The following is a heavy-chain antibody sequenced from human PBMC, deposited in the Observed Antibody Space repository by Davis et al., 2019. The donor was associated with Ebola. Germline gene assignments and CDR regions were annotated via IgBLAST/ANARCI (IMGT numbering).Heavy chain of an antibody. V-gene: IGHV4-39*01. CDR1: GGSISSSSYY. D-gene: IGHD6-13*01. Sequence: PSETLSLTCTVSGGSISSSSYYWGWIRQPPGKGLEWIGSIYYSGSTYYNPSLKSRVTISVDTSKNQFSLKLSSVTAADTAVYYCARQPAAAGTLDYYYGMDVWGQGTTVTVSS. J-gene: IGHJ6*02. CDR2: IYYSGST. CDR3: ARQPAAAGTLDYYYGMDV.